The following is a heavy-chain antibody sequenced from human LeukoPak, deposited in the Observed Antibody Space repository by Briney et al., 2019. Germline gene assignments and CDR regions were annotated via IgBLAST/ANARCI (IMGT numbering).Heavy chain of an antibody. CDR1: GGSISSSSYY. V-gene: IGHV4-39*01. J-gene: IGHJ4*02. CDR3: ARHSSRTSPSFDY. CDR2: IYYSGST. Sequence: SETLSLTCTVCGGSISSSSYYWGWIRQPPGKGLEWIGSIYYSGSTYYNPSLKSRATISVDTSKNQFSLKLSSVTAADTAVYYCARHSSRTSPSFDYWGQGTLVTVSS. D-gene: IGHD6-19*01.